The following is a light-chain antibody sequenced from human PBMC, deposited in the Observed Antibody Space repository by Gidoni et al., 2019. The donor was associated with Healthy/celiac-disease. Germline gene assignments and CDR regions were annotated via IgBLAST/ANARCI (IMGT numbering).Light chain of an antibody. CDR2: GAA. CDR3: QQYGSSPPYT. V-gene: IGKV3-20*01. CDR1: QSVSSSY. Sequence: EIVLMQSPGTLSWSPGERATLSCRASQSVSSSYLAWYQQKPGQAPRLLIYGAASRATGSPDRCSGSGSGTDFTLTISRLEPEDFAVYYCQQYGSSPPYTFXQXTKLEIK. J-gene: IGKJ2*01.